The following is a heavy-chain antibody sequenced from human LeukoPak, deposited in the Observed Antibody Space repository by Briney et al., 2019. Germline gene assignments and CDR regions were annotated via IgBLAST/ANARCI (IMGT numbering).Heavy chain of an antibody. CDR3: AKDLSHGPWNYENY. CDR2: ISGSGGST. Sequence: GGSLRLSCAASGFTFSSYAMSWVRQAPGKGLEWASAISGSGGSTYYADSVKGRFTISRDNSKNTLYLQMNSLRAEDTAVYYCAKDLSHGPWNYENYWGQGTLVTVSS. J-gene: IGHJ4*02. CDR1: GFTFSSYA. V-gene: IGHV3-23*01. D-gene: IGHD1-7*01.